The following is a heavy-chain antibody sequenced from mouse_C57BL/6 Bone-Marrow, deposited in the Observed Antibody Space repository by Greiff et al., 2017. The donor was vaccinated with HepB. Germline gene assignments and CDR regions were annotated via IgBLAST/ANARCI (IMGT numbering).Heavy chain of an antibody. V-gene: IGHV5-4*01. CDR1: GFTFSSSA. CDR2: ISDGGSYT. Sequence: EVQLVESGGGLVKPGGSLKLSCAASGFTFSSSAMSWVRQTPEKRLEWVATISDGGSYTYYPDNVKGRFTISRDNAKNNLYLQMSHLKSEDTAMYYCARDLPSSWFAYWGQGTLVTVSA. D-gene: IGHD2-10*01. CDR3: ARDLPSSWFAY. J-gene: IGHJ3*01.